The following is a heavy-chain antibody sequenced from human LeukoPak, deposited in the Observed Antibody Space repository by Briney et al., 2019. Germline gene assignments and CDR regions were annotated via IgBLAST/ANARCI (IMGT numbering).Heavy chain of an antibody. CDR2: ISHSGST. V-gene: IGHV4-38-2*02. Sequence: PSETLSLTCTVSGYSISSDYYWGWIRQPPGKGLEWIGSISHSGSTYYNPSLKSRVTIPVDTSKNQFSLKLSSVTAADTAVYYCARPSYCGGDCYSGGWFDPWGQGTLVTVSS. CDR3: ARPSYCGGDCYSGGWFDP. CDR1: GYSISSDYY. J-gene: IGHJ5*02. D-gene: IGHD2-21*02.